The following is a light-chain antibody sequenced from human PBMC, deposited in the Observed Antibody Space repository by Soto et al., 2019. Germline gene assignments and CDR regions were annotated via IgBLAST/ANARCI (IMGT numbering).Light chain of an antibody. V-gene: IGKV1-39*01. CDR1: QSISSY. CDR2: AAS. J-gene: IGKJ4*01. CDR3: QQSYSTLT. Sequence: DIQMTQSPSSLSASVGDRVTITCRASQSISSYLNWYQQKPGKAPKLLIYAASSLQSGVPSRFSGSGSGTDFTLTISCLQPEDFATYYCQQSYSTLTFCGGTKVEIK.